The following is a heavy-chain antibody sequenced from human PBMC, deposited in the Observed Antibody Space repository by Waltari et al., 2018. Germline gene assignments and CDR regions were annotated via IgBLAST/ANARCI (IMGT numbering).Heavy chain of an antibody. Sequence: DVQLVESGGGLVPPGGSLRLPCPASGFTVSPPHMSWVRQAPGKGLEWVSIIYPAGSTYNADSVVGRFTISRDISQNTLHLQMNNLRPEDTAIYYCARARDEDTAMVFFDHWGQGTLVSVSS. CDR3: ARARDEDTAMVFFDH. V-gene: IGHV3-66*02. CDR2: IYPAGST. CDR1: GFTVSPPH. D-gene: IGHD5-18*01. J-gene: IGHJ4*02.